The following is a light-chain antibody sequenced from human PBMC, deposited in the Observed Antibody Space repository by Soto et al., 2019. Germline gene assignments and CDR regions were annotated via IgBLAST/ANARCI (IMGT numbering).Light chain of an antibody. CDR2: EGS. CDR1: SSDVGSYNL. CDR3: CSYAGSSIPVV. J-gene: IGLJ2*01. V-gene: IGLV2-23*01. Sequence: QSALTQPASVSVSPGQSITISCTGTSSDVGSYNLVSWYQQHPGKAPKLMIYEGSKRPSGVSNRFSGSKSGNTASLTISGLQAEDEADYYCCSYAGSSIPVVFGGGTKLTVL.